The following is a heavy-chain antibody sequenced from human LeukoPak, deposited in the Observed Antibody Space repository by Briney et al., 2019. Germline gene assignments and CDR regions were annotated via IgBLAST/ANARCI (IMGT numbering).Heavy chain of an antibody. CDR3: AREVRYDFWSGYSHDAFDI. J-gene: IGHJ3*02. CDR1: GFTFSDYY. D-gene: IGHD3-3*01. Sequence: GGSLRLSCAASGFTFSDYYMSWIRQAPGKGLEWVSYISSSGSTIYYADSVKGRFTISRDNAKNSLYLQMNSLRAEDTAVYYCAREVRYDFWSGYSHDAFDIWGQGTMVTVSS. V-gene: IGHV3-11*04. CDR2: ISSSGSTI.